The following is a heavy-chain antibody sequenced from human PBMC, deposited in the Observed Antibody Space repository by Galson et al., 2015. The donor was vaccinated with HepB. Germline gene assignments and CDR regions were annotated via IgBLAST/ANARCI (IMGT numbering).Heavy chain of an antibody. J-gene: IGHJ4*02. V-gene: IGHV3-74*01. CDR2: IDNDGSYV. CDR1: GFTFSNYW. D-gene: IGHD1-1*01. Sequence: SLRLSCAASGFTFSNYWVHWVRQVPGKGLVWVSRIDNDGSYVNYVDSVEGRFTISRDDAKNSLYLQMSSLRVEDTAVYYCASEPTDSNEGYWGQGTLVTVSS. CDR3: ASEPTDSNEGY.